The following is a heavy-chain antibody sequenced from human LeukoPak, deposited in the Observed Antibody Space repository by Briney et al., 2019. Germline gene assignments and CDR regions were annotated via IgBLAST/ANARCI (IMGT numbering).Heavy chain of an antibody. CDR2: IYSGGRT. D-gene: IGHD1-7*01. J-gene: IGHJ5*02. CDR3: VRGVGVSRFNYLDP. V-gene: IGHV3-66*01. Sequence: PGGSLRLSCAASGLTVSSNYMRWVRQAPGKGLEWVSVIYSGGRTYYADSVKGRFTISRDNSKNTLYLEMNSLRDDDTAVYYCVRGVGVSRFNYLDPWGQGTLVIVSS. CDR1: GLTVSSNY.